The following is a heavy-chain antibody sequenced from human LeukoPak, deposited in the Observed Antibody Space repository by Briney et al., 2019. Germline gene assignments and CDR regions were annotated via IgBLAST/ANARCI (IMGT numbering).Heavy chain of an antibody. CDR3: ARGRRAAPVFDY. D-gene: IGHD2-15*01. CDR2: INHSGST. CDR1: GGSFSGYY. V-gene: IGHV4-34*01. Sequence: SETLSLTCAVYGGSFSGYYWSWIRQPPGKGLEWIGEINHSGSTNYNPSLKSRVAISVDTSKNQFSLKLSSVTAADTAVYHCARGRRAAPVFDYWGQGTLVTVSS. J-gene: IGHJ4*02.